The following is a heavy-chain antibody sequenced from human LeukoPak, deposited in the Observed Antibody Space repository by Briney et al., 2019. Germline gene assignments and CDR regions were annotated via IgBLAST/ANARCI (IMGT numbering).Heavy chain of an antibody. J-gene: IGHJ3*02. V-gene: IGHV3-23*01. CDR3: AKDLNEYYYYYDSSGYAYAFDI. D-gene: IGHD3-22*01. Sequence: PGGSLRLSCAASGFTFSSYAMSWVRLAPGKGLEWVSAISGSGGSTYYADSVKGRFTISRDNSKNTLYLQMNSQRAEDTAVYYCAKDLNEYYYYYDSSGYAYAFDIWGQGTMVTVSS. CDR1: GFTFSSYA. CDR2: ISGSGGST.